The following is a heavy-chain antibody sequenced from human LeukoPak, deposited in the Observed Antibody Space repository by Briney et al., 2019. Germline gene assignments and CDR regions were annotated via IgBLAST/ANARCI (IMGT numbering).Heavy chain of an antibody. CDR1: RFTFSDSY. CDR3: ARVPRIRLGELSASTDYYYYYGMDV. CDR2: ISSSGSTI. J-gene: IGHJ6*02. D-gene: IGHD3-16*02. V-gene: IGHV3-11*01. Sequence: GRSLRLSCAASRFTFSDSYMSWIRQAPGKGREWVSYISSSGSTIYYADSVKGRFTISRDNAKNSLYLQMNSLRAEATAVYYCARVPRIRLGELSASTDYYYYYGMDVWGQGTTVTVSS.